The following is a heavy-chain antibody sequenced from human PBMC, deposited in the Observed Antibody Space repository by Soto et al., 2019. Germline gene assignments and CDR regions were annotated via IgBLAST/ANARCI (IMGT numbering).Heavy chain of an antibody. CDR1: GYSFTSYW. CDR3: ARHEKRMYYYDSSAYPDY. Sequence: GESLKISCKGSGYSFTSYWIGWVRQMPGKGLEWMGIIYPGDSDTRYSPSFQGQVTISADKSISTAYLQWSSLKASDTAMYYCARHEKRMYYYDSSAYPDYWGQGTLVTVPQ. V-gene: IGHV5-51*01. CDR2: IYPGDSDT. J-gene: IGHJ4*02. D-gene: IGHD3-22*01.